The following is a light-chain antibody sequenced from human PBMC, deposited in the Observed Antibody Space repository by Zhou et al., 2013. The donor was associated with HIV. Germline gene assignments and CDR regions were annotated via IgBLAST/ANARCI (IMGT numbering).Light chain of an antibody. Sequence: PGTLSLSPGERATLSCRASQRVSTSYLSWYQQKVGQAPRVLIYGSSTRAAGIPARFSGGGSGTDFTLTIDSLQPEDFAVYYCQQYGSSPLTFGGGTKVEIK. V-gene: IGKV3-20*01. CDR3: QQYGSSPLT. CDR1: QRVSTSY. CDR2: GSS. J-gene: IGKJ4*01.